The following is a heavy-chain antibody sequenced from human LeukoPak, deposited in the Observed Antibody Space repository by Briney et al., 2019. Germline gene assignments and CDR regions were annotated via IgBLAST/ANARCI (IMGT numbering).Heavy chain of an antibody. V-gene: IGHV3-30*03. CDR2: ISYDGSNK. J-gene: IGHJ2*01. CDR1: GFTFSSYG. D-gene: IGHD5-18*01. Sequence: PGGSLRLSCAASGFTFSSYGMHWVRQAPGKGLEWVAVISYDGSNKYYADSVKGRFTISRDNAKNSLYLQMNSLRAEDTAVYYCARILTIGYSYGYGDWYFDLWGRGTLVTVSS. CDR3: ARILTIGYSYGYGDWYFDL.